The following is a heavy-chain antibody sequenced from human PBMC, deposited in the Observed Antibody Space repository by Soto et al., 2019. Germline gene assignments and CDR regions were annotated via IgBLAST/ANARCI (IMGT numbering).Heavy chain of an antibody. J-gene: IGHJ4*02. CDR2: ISGNGGTT. V-gene: IGHV3-23*01. D-gene: IGHD3-3*01. CDR3: AKGKSHTLFGVDTLFDY. CDR1: GFTFNSYA. Sequence: EVQLLESGGGLVQPGGSLSLSCAASGFTFNSYAMSWVRQAPGKGPEWVSLISGNGGTTNYADSVKGRFTISRDNSKKKLYLQMDSLRAEDTAVYYCAKGKSHTLFGVDTLFDYWGQGTLVTVSS.